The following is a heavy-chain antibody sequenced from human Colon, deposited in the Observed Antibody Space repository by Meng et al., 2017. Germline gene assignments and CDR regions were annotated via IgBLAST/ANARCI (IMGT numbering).Heavy chain of an antibody. V-gene: IGHV1-69*13. J-gene: IGHJ4*02. D-gene: IGHD6-19*01. Sequence: SVKVSCKTSGGTFNQFGFSWVRQAPGQGLEWMGIIIPVSGATNYAQKFQDRVTISADESTSTFYMELRGLTSEDTAIYFCAKGRALQWLVRAEDKTDVFDSWGQGTRVTVSS. CDR2: IIPVSGAT. CDR1: GGTFNQFG. CDR3: AKGRALQWLVRAEDKTDVFDS.